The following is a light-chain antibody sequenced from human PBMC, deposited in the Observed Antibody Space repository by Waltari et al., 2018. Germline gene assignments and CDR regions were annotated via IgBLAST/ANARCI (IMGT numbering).Light chain of an antibody. Sequence: TVVTQEPSFSVSPGGTVTLTCGLTSGSVSTRYYPNWYQQTPGQAPRTLIYSTNTRSSGVPDRFSGSILGNRAALTITGAQAEDECDYYCALYVGSGSYVFGTGTKVTVL. CDR1: SGSVSTRYY. CDR2: STN. V-gene: IGLV8-61*01. J-gene: IGLJ1*01. CDR3: ALYVGSGSYV.